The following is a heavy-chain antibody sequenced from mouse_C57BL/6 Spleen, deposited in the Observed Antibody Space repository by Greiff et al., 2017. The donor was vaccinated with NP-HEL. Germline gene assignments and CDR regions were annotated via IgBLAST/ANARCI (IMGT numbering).Heavy chain of an antibody. CDR2: INPSNGGT. V-gene: IGHV1-53*01. D-gene: IGHD1-1*01. CDR1: GYTFTSYW. Sequence: QVQLQQPGTELVKPGASVKLSCKASGYTFTSYWMHWVKQRPGQGLEWIGNINPSNGGTNYNEKFKSKATLTVDKSSSTAYMQLSSLKSEDSAVYYSARGDYYGSRRYFDVWGTGTTVTVSS. CDR3: ARGDYYGSRRYFDV. J-gene: IGHJ1*03.